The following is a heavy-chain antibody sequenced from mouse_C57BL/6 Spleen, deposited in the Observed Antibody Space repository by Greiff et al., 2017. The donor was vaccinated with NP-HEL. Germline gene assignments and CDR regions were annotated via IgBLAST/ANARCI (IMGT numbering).Heavy chain of an antibody. CDR3: ARCPSRGYYGSSHFDY. J-gene: IGHJ2*01. CDR2: IDPNSGGT. D-gene: IGHD1-1*01. CDR1: GYTFTSYW. V-gene: IGHV1-72*01. Sequence: QVQLQQPGAELVKPGASVKLSCKASGYTFTSYWMHWVKQRPGRGLEWIGRIDPNSGGTKYNEKFKSKATLTVDKPSSTAYMQLSSLTSEDSAVYYCARCPSRGYYGSSHFDYWGQGTTLTVSS.